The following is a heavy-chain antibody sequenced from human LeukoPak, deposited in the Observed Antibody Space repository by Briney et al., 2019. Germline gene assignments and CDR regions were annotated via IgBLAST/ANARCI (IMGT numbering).Heavy chain of an antibody. D-gene: IGHD2/OR15-2a*01. V-gene: IGHV3-30*02. Sequence: GGSLRLSCAASGFTFSSYGMHWVRQAPGKGLEWVAFIRYDGSNKYYADSVKGRFTISRDNSKNTLYLQMNSLRAEDTAVYYCAKLRGPPRSFDDYWGQGTLVTVSS. CDR2: IRYDGSNK. J-gene: IGHJ4*02. CDR1: GFTFSSYG. CDR3: AKLRGPPRSFDDY.